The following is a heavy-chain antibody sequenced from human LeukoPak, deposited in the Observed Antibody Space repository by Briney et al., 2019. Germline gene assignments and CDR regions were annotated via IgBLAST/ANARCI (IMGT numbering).Heavy chain of an antibody. Sequence: QPSETLSLTCFVSGGSISSSSYYWGWIRQPPGKGLEWIGSIYYSGSTYYNSSLKSRLTISVDTSKNQFSLKLRSVTAADTAVYYCARQDYYGSGRQGFDIWGQGTMVTVSS. D-gene: IGHD3-10*01. CDR3: ARQDYYGSGRQGFDI. J-gene: IGHJ3*02. V-gene: IGHV4-39*01. CDR1: GGSISSSSYY. CDR2: IYYSGST.